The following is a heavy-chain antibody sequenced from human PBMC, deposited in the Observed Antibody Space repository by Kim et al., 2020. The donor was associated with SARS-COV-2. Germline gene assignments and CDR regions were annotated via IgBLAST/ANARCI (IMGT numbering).Heavy chain of an antibody. J-gene: IGHJ4*02. CDR3: AKVVRDYGDYVLDY. CDR2: IYSGGSST. CDR1: GFTFSSYA. Sequence: GGSLRLSCAASGFTFSSYAMSWVRQAPGKGLEWVSVIYSGGSSTYYADSVKGRFTISRDNSKNTLYLQMNSLRAEDTAVYYCAKVVRDYGDYVLDYWGQGTLVTVSS. V-gene: IGHV3-23*03. D-gene: IGHD4-17*01.